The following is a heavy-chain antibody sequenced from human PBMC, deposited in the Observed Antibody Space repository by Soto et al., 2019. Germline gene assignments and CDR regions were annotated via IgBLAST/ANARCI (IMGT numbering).Heavy chain of an antibody. CDR1: GESFSGYY. V-gene: IGHV4-34*12. CDR2: IIPSGST. Sequence: SETLSLTCAVYGESFSGYYWTWVRQPPGEGLEWIGEIIPSGSTNYNPSLKSRVTISVDTSKNQFSLRLTSVTVADTAVYYCARAAIQGHHVVLQPPTSQTLDYWGKGTLVTVSS. CDR3: ARAAIQGHHVVLQPPTSQTLDY. J-gene: IGHJ4*02. D-gene: IGHD1-1*01.